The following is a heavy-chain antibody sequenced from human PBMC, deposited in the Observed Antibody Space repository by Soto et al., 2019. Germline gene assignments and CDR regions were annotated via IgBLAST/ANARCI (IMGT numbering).Heavy chain of an antibody. J-gene: IGHJ5*02. V-gene: IGHV3-23*01. CDR2: ISGSGGST. D-gene: IGHD3-22*01. Sequence: GGSLRLSCAAPGFTFSSYAMSWVRQAPGKGLEWVSAISGSGGSTYYADSVKGRFTISRDNSKNTLYLQMNSLRAEDTAVYYCAKEGGNYYDTPGWFDPWGQGTLVTVSS. CDR3: AKEGGNYYDTPGWFDP. CDR1: GFTFSSYA.